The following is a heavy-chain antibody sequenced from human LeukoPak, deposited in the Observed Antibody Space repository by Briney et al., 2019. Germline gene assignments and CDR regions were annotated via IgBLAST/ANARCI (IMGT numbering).Heavy chain of an antibody. J-gene: IGHJ4*02. V-gene: IGHV1-18*01. D-gene: IGHD6-13*01. CDR1: GYTFTSYG. CDR2: ISAYNGNT. CDR3: ARDSSSWSALPFDY. Sequence: GASVKVSCKASGYTFTSYGISWVRQAPGQGLEWMGWISAYNGNTNYAQKLQGRVTMTTDTSTSTAYMELRSLRSDDTAVYYCARDSSSWSALPFDYWGQGTLVTVSS.